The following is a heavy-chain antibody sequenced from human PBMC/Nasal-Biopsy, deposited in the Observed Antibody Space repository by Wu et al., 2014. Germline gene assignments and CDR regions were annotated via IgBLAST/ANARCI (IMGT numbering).Heavy chain of an antibody. CDR1: GGSISGSRYY. CDR3: ARDNKSFQRPPGEHHSFYYYMDV. D-gene: IGHD6-25*01. CDR2: IYYSGST. J-gene: IGHJ6*03. V-gene: IGHV4-39*07. Sequence: TLSLTCTVSGGSISGSRYYWGWIRQPPGRGVQWIGTIYYSGSTKYNPSLKSRVTISIDKSNNQFSLKLSSVTAADTAVYYCARDNKSFQRPPGEHHSFYYYMDVWGKGTTVTVSS.